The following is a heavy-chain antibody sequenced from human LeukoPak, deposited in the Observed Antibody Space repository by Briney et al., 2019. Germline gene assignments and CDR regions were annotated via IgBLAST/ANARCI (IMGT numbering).Heavy chain of an antibody. J-gene: IGHJ4*02. CDR1: GFTFSSYA. Sequence: GGSLRLSCAASGFTFSSYAMSWVRQAPGKGLEWVSAISGSGGSTYYADSVKGRFTISRDNAKNSLYLQMNSLRAEDTAVYYCAMPTYGSGSYYFYWGQGTLVTVSS. D-gene: IGHD3-10*01. CDR2: ISGSGGST. V-gene: IGHV3-23*01. CDR3: AMPTYGSGSYYFY.